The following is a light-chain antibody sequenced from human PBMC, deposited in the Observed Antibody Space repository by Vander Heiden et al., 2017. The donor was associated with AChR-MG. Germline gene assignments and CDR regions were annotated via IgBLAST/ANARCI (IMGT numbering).Light chain of an antibody. CDR2: KVS. V-gene: IGKV1-5*03. Sequence: IQMTQSPSTLSASVGDRVTITCRASQSINTWLAWYQHNAGKVPSLLIYKVSSLESGVPSRFSGRGSGTEFTLTISWLHPDDVATYYCQQDNTYSHTFGQGTKVEFK. CDR3: QQDNTYSHT. J-gene: IGKJ1*01. CDR1: QSINTW.